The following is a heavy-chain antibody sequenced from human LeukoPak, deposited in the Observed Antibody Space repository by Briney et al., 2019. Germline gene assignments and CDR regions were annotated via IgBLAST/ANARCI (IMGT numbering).Heavy chain of an antibody. CDR3: ARRLWSGYYPDY. J-gene: IGHJ4*02. D-gene: IGHD3-3*01. V-gene: IGHV3-23*01. Sequence: GGSLRLSCAASGFTFSTYGMHWVRQAPGKGLEWVSTISGSGGSTYYADSVKGRFTISRDNSKNTLYLQMNSLRAEDTAVYYCARRLWSGYYPDYWGQGTLVTVSS. CDR2: ISGSGGST. CDR1: GFTFSTYG.